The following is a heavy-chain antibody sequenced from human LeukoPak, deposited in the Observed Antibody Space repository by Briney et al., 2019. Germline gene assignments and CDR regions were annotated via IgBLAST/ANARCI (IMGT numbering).Heavy chain of an antibody. CDR2: INPNSGGT. D-gene: IGHD4-17*01. Sequence: ASAKVSCKASGYTFTGYYMHWVRQAPGQGLEWMGRINPNSGGTNYARKFQGRVTMTRDTSISTAYMELSRLRSDDTAVYYCARGEYGDLPYDYWGQGTLVTVSS. J-gene: IGHJ4*02. CDR1: GYTFTGYY. V-gene: IGHV1-2*06. CDR3: ARGEYGDLPYDY.